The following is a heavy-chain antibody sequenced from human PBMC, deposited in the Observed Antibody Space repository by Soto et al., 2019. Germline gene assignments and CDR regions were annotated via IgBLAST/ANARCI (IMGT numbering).Heavy chain of an antibody. D-gene: IGHD6-13*01. CDR2: FDPEDGET. CDR3: ATPLYSSSCYPAFDI. Sequence: ASVQVSCKVSGYTLTELAMHWVRQAPGKGLEWMGGFDPEDGETIYAQKFQGRVTMTEDTSTDTAYMELSSLRSEDTAVYYCATPLYSSSCYPAFDIWGQGTMVTVSS. V-gene: IGHV1-24*01. J-gene: IGHJ3*02. CDR1: GYTLTELA.